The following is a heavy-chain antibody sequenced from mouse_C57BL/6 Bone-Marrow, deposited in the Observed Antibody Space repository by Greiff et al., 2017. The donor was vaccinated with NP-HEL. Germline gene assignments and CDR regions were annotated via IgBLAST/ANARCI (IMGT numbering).Heavy chain of an antibody. CDR2: IDPEDGYT. Sequence: VQLQQSGAELVRPGASVKLSCTASGFNIKDYTMHWVKQRPEQGLEWIGWIDPEDGYTEYAPKFQGKATMTADTSSNTAYLQLSSLTSQDTAVYYGTFYSYGSSHWYFEGWGTGTTVTVSS. V-gene: IGHV14-1*01. D-gene: IGHD1-1*01. CDR1: GFNIKDYT. J-gene: IGHJ1*03. CDR3: TFYSYGSSHWYFEG.